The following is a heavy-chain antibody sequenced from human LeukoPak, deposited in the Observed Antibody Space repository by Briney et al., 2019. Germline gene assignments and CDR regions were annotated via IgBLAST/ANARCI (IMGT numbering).Heavy chain of an antibody. V-gene: IGHV3-74*01. J-gene: IGHJ4*02. CDR1: GFTFSNHW. CDR3: ARVQSSGGARD. Sequence: GGSLRLSCAASGFTFSNHWMHWVRQAPGKGLVWVSRINIDESRTNYADSVKGRFTISRDNAKNTLYLQMNSLRAEDTAVYYCARVQSSGGARDWGQGTLVTVSS. D-gene: IGHD1-26*01. CDR2: INIDESRT.